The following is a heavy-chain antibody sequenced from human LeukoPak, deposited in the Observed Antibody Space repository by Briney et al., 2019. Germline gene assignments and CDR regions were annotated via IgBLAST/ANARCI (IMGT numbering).Heavy chain of an antibody. D-gene: IGHD3-3*01. CDR2: IYHSGST. J-gene: IGHJ4*02. CDR1: GYSISSGYY. CDR3: ARDWVLTIFGVTRGYFDY. V-gene: IGHV4-38-2*02. Sequence: PSETLSLTCTVSGYSISSGYYWGWIRQPPGKGLEWIGSIYHSGSTYYNPSLKSRVTISVDTSKNQFSLKLSSVTAADTAVYYCARDWVLTIFGVTRGYFDYWGQGTLVTVSS.